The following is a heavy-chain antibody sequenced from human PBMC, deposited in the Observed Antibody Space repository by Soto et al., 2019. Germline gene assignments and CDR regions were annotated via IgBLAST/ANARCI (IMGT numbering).Heavy chain of an antibody. Sequence: GGSLRLSCAASGFTFSNAWMNWVRQAPGKGLEWVGRIKSKTDGGTKDYAAPMKGRFTTSRDDSKNTPYLQMNSLKTEDTAVYYCTTGRWLVQGYYYYGMDVWGQGTTVTVSS. CDR3: TTGRWLVQGYYYYGMDV. CDR1: GFTFSNAW. J-gene: IGHJ6*02. CDR2: IKSKTDGGTK. V-gene: IGHV3-15*07. D-gene: IGHD6-19*01.